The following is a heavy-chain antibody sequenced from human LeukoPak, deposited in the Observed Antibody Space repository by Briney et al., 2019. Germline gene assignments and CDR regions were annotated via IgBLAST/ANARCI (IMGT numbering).Heavy chain of an antibody. V-gene: IGHV3-21*01. CDR2: ISSSSSYI. CDR1: GFTFSSYS. J-gene: IGHJ4*02. CDR3: ASSTVVGGYFDY. Sequence: GGSLRLSCAASGFTFSSYSMNWVRQAPGKGLEWVSSISSSSSYIYYADSVKGRFTISRDNAKNSLYLQMNSLRAEDTAVYYCASSTVVGGYFDYWGQGTLVTVSS. D-gene: IGHD4-23*01.